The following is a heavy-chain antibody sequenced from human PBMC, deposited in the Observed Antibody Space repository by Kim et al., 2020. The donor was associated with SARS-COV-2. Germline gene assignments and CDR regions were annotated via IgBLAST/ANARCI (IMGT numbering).Heavy chain of an antibody. Sequence: GGSLRLSCAASGFSFSSCAMHWVRQAPGKGLEWVAVISYDGSNKYYADSVKGRFTISRDNSKNTLYLQMNSLRGEDTALYYCARGPWSRLRGVTYSYYGMDVWGQGTTVTVSS. CDR2: ISYDGSNK. D-gene: IGHD3-10*01. J-gene: IGHJ6*02. CDR1: GFSFSSCA. CDR3: ARGPWSRLRGVTYSYYGMDV. V-gene: IGHV3-30-3*01.